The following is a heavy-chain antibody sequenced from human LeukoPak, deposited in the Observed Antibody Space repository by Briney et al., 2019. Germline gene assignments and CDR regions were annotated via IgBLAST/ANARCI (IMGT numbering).Heavy chain of an antibody. CDR3: ASGVYSSGWYLDY. CDR1: AFPFSSYG. V-gene: IGHV3-33*01. Sequence: PGGSLRLSCAASAFPFSSYGMPWVRQAPGKGLEWVAVIWHDGSHKYYADSVTGRFTISRDNSKNTLYLQMNSLRAEDTAVYYCASGVYSSGWYLDYWGQGTLVTVSS. CDR2: IWHDGSHK. D-gene: IGHD6-19*01. J-gene: IGHJ4*02.